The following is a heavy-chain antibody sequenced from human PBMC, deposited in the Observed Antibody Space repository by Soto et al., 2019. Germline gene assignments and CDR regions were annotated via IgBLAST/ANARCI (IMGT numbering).Heavy chain of an antibody. J-gene: IGHJ5*02. Sequence: PGGSLRLSCAASGFTFSSYSMNWVRQAPGKGLEWVSSISSSSSYIYYADSVKGRFTISRDNAKNSLYLQMNSLRAEDTAVYYCARDNIEFIAAAVNWFDPWGQGTLVTVSS. CDR1: GFTFSSYS. CDR3: ARDNIEFIAAAVNWFDP. V-gene: IGHV3-21*01. D-gene: IGHD6-13*01. CDR2: ISSSSSYI.